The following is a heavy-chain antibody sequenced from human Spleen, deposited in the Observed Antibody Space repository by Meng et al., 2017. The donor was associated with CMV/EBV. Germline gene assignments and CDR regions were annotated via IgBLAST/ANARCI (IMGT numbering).Heavy chain of an antibody. Sequence: SETLSLTCTFSGGSISSSNYYWGWIRRPPGKGLEWIGSIYYSGSTYHNPSLKSRVTISVDTSKNQFSLRLSSVTAADTAVYYCARDYSGGFEGWFDPWGQGTLVTVSS. CDR1: GGSISSSNYY. D-gene: IGHD2-15*01. CDR2: IYYSGST. J-gene: IGHJ5*02. CDR3: ARDYSGGFEGWFDP. V-gene: IGHV4-39*07.